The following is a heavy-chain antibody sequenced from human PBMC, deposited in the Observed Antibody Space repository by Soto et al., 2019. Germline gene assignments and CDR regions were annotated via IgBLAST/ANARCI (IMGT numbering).Heavy chain of an antibody. CDR3: ARDQAWYSDSSGYYFES. CDR2: IWYDGSNK. CDR1: GFTFSSYG. J-gene: IGHJ4*02. D-gene: IGHD3-22*01. Sequence: GGSLRLSFAASGFTFSSYGMHWVRQAPGKGLEWVAVIWYDGSNKYYADSVKGLFTISSDNSKNTLYLQVNSLSAEDTAVYYCARDQAWYSDSSGYYFESWGRGTLVAVSS. V-gene: IGHV3-33*01.